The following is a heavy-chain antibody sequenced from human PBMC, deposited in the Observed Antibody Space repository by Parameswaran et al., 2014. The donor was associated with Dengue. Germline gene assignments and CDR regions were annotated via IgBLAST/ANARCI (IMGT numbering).Heavy chain of an antibody. CDR2: ITGSGDST. CDR3: VSDAWDD. D-gene: IGHD2-21*01. J-gene: IGHJ6*04. V-gene: IGHV3-23*01. Sequence: VRQAPGKGLEWVSAITGSGDSTYYADSVKGRFIISRDNSKKTLYLQMNSLRVEDTAVYYSVSDAWDDWGKGTTVTVSS.